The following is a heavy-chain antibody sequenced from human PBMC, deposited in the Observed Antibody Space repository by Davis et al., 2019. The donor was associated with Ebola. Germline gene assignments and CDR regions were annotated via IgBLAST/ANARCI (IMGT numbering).Heavy chain of an antibody. CDR2: ISLDGNTE. CDR1: GFTFSSYA. V-gene: IGHV3-30-3*01. Sequence: GGSLRLSCAASGFTFSSYAMHWVRQAPGKGLEWVAAISLDGNTEYYADSVKGRFTISRDSPINTLYLQMDSLTGADTALYYCARDNWLDSWGQGTLVTVSS. J-gene: IGHJ5*01. CDR3: ARDNWLDS.